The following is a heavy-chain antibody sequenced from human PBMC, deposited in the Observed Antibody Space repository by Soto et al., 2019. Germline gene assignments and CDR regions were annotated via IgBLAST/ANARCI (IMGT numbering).Heavy chain of an antibody. Sequence: EVQLLESGGGLVQPGGSLRLSCAASGFTFRNYAMTWVRQAPGKGLEWVSTIRASGDSTFYADSVKGRITISRDNSKNTLYLQMNRLEAEDTAVYFCAKGGYTSYFDYWGQGILVTVSS. CDR1: GFTFRNYA. CDR2: IRASGDST. J-gene: IGHJ4*02. V-gene: IGHV3-23*01. D-gene: IGHD5-18*01. CDR3: AKGGYTSYFDY.